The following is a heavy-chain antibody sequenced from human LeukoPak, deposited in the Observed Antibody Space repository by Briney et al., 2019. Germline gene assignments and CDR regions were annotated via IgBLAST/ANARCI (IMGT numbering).Heavy chain of an antibody. Sequence: VASVKVSCKASGYTFTSYGISWVRQAPGQGLEWMGWISAYNGNTNYAQKLQGRVTMTTDTSTSTAYMELRSLRSDDTAVYYCARLITLNSGSYYFDYWGQGTLVSVPS. D-gene: IGHD1-26*01. V-gene: IGHV1-18*01. CDR1: GYTFTSYG. CDR3: ARLITLNSGSYYFDY. J-gene: IGHJ4*02. CDR2: ISAYNGNT.